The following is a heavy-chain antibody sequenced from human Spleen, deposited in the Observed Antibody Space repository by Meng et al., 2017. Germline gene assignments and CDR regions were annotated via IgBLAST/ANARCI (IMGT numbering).Heavy chain of an antibody. D-gene: IGHD4-23*01. CDR3: ARGNSHYGGHSPF. V-gene: IGHV1-69*05. CDR1: GGIFSNSV. CDR2: INGVFGTT. J-gene: IGHJ4*02. Sequence: SVKVSCKAPGGIFSNSVVGWVRQAPGQGLEWMGGINGVFGTTNYAQKFQGRVTITTDESTSTVYMELARLTSEDTAVYYCARGNSHYGGHSPFWGQGTLVTVSS.